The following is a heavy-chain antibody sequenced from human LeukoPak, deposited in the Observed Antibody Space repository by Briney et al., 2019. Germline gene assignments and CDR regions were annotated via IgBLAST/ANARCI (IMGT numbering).Heavy chain of an antibody. Sequence: GGSLRLSCAASGFTFSSYGMHWVRQAPGKGLEWVAFIRYDGSNKYYAGSVKGRFTISRDNSKNTLYLQMNSLRAEDTAVYYCAKDLSPLVGATIGYWGQGTLVTVSS. CDR3: AKDLSPLVGATIGY. V-gene: IGHV3-30*02. J-gene: IGHJ4*02. CDR1: GFTFSSYG. CDR2: IRYDGSNK. D-gene: IGHD1-26*01.